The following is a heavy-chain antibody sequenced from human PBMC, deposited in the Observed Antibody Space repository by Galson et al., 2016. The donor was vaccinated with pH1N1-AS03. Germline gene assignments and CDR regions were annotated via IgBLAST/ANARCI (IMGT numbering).Heavy chain of an antibody. D-gene: IGHD5-18*01. CDR1: GFSLRSYW. CDR3: ARDGDTPPVPIDY. J-gene: IGHJ4*02. V-gene: IGHV3-74*01. Sequence: SLRLSCAVSGFSLRSYWMNWVRQAPGKGPVWISRINNDGSSTWYADSVKGRFTISRDNAKNTLYLQMDSLRVEDTAVYFCARDGDTPPVPIDYWGQGTRVTVSS. CDR2: INNDGSST.